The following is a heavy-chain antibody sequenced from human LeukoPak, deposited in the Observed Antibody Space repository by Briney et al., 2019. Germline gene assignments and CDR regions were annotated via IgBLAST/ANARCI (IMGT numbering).Heavy chain of an antibody. CDR3: ARDDYGGNFGY. J-gene: IGHJ4*02. V-gene: IGHV3-21*01. D-gene: IGHD4-23*01. CDR1: GFTFSRYW. CDR2: ISSSSSYI. Sequence: GGSLRLSCAASGFTFSRYWMNWVRQAPGKGLEWVSSISSSSSYIYYADSVKGRFTISRDNAKNSLYLQMNSLRAEDTAVYYCARDDYGGNFGYWGQGTLVTVSS.